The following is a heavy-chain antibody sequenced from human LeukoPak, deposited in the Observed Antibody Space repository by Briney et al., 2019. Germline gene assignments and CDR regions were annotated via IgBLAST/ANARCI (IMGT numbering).Heavy chain of an antibody. V-gene: IGHV4-59*01. CDR1: GDYLCVFY. CDR2: IYYLGSG. J-gene: IGHJ4*02. CDR3: SRGGPSKVAAPYDS. Sequence: PSETLSLTSTVSGDYLCVFYSSWLRHPPEGGLEYIGFIYYLGSGNYNPSLRSRVTISVNTAKNQFSLNMSPVTAANTAVYYWSRGGPSKVAAPYDSWGQGTLVTVSS. D-gene: IGHD1-26*01.